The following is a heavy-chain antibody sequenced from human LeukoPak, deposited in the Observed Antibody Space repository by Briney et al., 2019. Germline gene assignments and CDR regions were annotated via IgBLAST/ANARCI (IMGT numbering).Heavy chain of an antibody. CDR3: ARDQSGSLDY. V-gene: IGHV3-7*01. CDR1: GLTLSNTW. Sequence: GGSLRLSCAASGLTLSNTWMAWVRQAPGKGLEWVAKINQDGSTKQYVDSVKGRFTISRDNAKNSLHLQMNSLRAEDTAVYYCARDQSGSLDYWGQGTLLTVSS. CDR2: INQDGSTK. J-gene: IGHJ4*02. D-gene: IGHD1-26*01.